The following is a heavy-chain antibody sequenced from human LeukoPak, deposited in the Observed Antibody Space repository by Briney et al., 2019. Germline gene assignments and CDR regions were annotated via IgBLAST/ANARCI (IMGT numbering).Heavy chain of an antibody. V-gene: IGHV3-23*01. J-gene: IGHJ4*02. Sequence: GGSLRLSCAASGFTFSSYAMSWVRQAPGKGLEWVSAITGSGGSTYYADSVKGRFTISRDNSKNRLYLQMNSLRAEDTAIYYCVTDRSSWDYFDYWGQGTLVTVSA. CDR2: ITGSGGST. CDR3: VTDRSSWDYFDY. CDR1: GFTFSSYA. D-gene: IGHD6-13*01.